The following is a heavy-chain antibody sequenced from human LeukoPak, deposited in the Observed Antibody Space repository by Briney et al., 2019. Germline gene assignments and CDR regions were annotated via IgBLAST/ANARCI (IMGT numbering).Heavy chain of an antibody. J-gene: IGHJ4*02. Sequence: PGGSLRLSCAASGFTFSSYGMHWVRQAPGKGLEWVAVIWYDGSNKYYADSVKGRFTISRDNSKNTLYLQMYSLRAEDTAVYYCARMGAVVVPAAPSDYCFDYWGQGTLVTVSS. CDR3: ARMGAVVVPAAPSDYCFDY. V-gene: IGHV3-33*01. CDR1: GFTFSSYG. CDR2: IWYDGSNK. D-gene: IGHD2-2*01.